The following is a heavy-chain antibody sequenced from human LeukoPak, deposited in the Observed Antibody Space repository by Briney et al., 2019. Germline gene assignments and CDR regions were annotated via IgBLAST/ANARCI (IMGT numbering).Heavy chain of an antibody. J-gene: IGHJ4*02. D-gene: IGHD3-10*01. CDR1: GGTLSNYA. CDR3: AGESFSRRSGITMVRGVITY. Sequence: ASVKVSCKASGGTLSNYAINWVRQAPGQGLEWMGRVIPILDTTNYAQKFQGRVTIITDESTSTAYMELITLRSGDTAVYYCAGESFSRRSGITMVRGVITYWGQGTLFTVSS. CDR2: VIPILDTT. V-gene: IGHV1-69*11.